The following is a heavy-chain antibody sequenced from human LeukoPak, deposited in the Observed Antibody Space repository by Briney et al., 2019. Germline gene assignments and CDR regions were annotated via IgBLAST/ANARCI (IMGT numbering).Heavy chain of an antibody. V-gene: IGHV4-34*01. Sequence: SETLSLTCAVYGGSFSGYYWSWIRQPPGKGLEWIGEINHSGSTNYNPSLKSRVTISVDTSKNQFSLKLSSVTAADTTVYYCTVRTLDSSGYSRSEYSRQGTLVSVSS. CDR3: TVRTLDSSGYSRSEY. D-gene: IGHD3-22*01. CDR1: GGSFSGYY. CDR2: INHSGST. J-gene: IGHJ4*01.